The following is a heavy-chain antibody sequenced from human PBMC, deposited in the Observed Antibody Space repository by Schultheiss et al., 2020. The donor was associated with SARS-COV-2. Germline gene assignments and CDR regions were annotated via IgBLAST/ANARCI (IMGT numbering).Heavy chain of an antibody. V-gene: IGHV4-39*07. CDR1: GGSISSSSYY. D-gene: IGHD2-2*01. J-gene: IGHJ5*02. CDR3: ARALVPAAQNLFDP. CDR2: IYYSGST. Sequence: SETLSLTCTVSGGSISSSSYYWGWIRQPPGKGLEWIGSIYYSGSTYYNPSLKSRVTISVDTSKNQFSLKLSSVTAADTAVYYCARALVPAAQNLFDPWGQGTLVTVSS.